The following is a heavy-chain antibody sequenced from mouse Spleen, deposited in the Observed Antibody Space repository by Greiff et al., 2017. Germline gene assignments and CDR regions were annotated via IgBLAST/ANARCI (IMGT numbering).Heavy chain of an antibody. D-gene: IGHD1-1*01. CDR2: IRNKANGYTT. Sequence: EVKLVESGGGLVQPGGSLSLSCAASGFTFTDYYMSWVRQPPGKALEWLGFIRNKANGYTTEYSASVKGRFTISRDNSQSILYLQMNALRAEDSATYYCARYGSSPHYYAMDYWGQGTSVTVSS. CDR3: ARYGSSPHYYAMDY. CDR1: GFTFTDYY. J-gene: IGHJ4*01. V-gene: IGHV7-3*01.